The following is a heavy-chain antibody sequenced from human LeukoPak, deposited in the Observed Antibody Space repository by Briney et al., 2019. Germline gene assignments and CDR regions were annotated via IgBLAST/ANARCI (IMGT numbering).Heavy chain of an antibody. CDR3: ARGGPIYGSGSQYYYMDV. V-gene: IGHV1-8*02. Sequence: ASVKVSCKTSGYTFTSYGISWVRQAPGQGLEWMGWMNPNSGNTGYAQKFQGRVTMTRNTSISTAYMELSSLRSEDTAVYYCARGGPIYGSGSQYYYMDVWGKGTTVTISS. CDR1: GYTFTSYG. D-gene: IGHD3-10*01. CDR2: MNPNSGNT. J-gene: IGHJ6*03.